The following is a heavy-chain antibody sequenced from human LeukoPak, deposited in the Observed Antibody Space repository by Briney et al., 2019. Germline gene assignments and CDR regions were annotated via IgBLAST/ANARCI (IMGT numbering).Heavy chain of an antibody. CDR1: GGSFSGYY. D-gene: IGHD6-13*01. CDR3: ARLPPGYSAAAGNDGSDEAY. Sequence: DPSETLSLTCAVYGGSFSGYYWSWIRQPPGKGLEWIGEINHSGSTNYNPSLKSRVTISVDTSKNQSSLKLSSVTAADTAVYYCARLPPGYSAAAGNDGSDEAYWGQGTLVTVSS. V-gene: IGHV4-34*01. J-gene: IGHJ4*02. CDR2: INHSGST.